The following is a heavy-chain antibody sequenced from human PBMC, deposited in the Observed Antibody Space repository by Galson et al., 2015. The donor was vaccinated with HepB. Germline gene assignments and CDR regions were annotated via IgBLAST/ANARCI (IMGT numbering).Heavy chain of an antibody. CDR2: ISYDGSSD. D-gene: IGHD2-2*01. CDR1: GFIFSDSA. CDR3: AKTEDCRSSRCYRAFDI. Sequence: SLRLSCAASGFIFSDSAMHWVRQAPGKGLEWVAVISYDGSSDYCADSVKGRFTITRDNSKNTLYLQMNSLRVEDTAMYFCAKTEDCRSSRCYRAFDIWCQGTMVTVSS. V-gene: IGHV3-30-3*02. J-gene: IGHJ3*02.